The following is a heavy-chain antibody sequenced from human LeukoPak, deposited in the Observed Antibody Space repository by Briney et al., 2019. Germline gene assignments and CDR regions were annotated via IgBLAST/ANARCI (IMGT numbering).Heavy chain of an antibody. CDR3: AKGVGYCSGGSCQQFDY. J-gene: IGHJ4*02. D-gene: IGHD2-15*01. CDR1: GFTFSSYA. Sequence: GGSLRLSCAASGFTFSSYAMSWVRQAPAKGLEWVSAIRGSGDRTNYADPVKGRFTISRDNSKNTLYLQMNSLRAQDTAVYYCAKGVGYCSGGSCQQFDYWGQGTLVTVSS. CDR2: IRGSGDRT. V-gene: IGHV3-23*01.